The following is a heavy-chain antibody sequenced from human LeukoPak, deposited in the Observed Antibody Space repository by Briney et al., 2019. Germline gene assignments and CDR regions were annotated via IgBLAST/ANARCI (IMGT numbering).Heavy chain of an antibody. CDR2: IYYSGSA. V-gene: IGHV4-61*01. CDR1: GGSFSSGNYY. Sequence: SEALSLTCTVSGGSFSSGNYYWNWIRQPPGKGLEWIGYIYYSGSANYNPSLKSRVTMSVDTSKNQFSLRLTSVTAADTAIYYCARVTVSGARGDYWGQGTLVTVSS. CDR3: ARVTVSGARGDY. D-gene: IGHD1-20*01. J-gene: IGHJ4*02.